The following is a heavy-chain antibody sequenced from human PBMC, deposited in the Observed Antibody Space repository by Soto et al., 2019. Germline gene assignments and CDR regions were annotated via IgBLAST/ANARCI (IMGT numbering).Heavy chain of an antibody. J-gene: IGHJ6*02. V-gene: IGHV4-31*03. CDR1: GGSISSGGYY. D-gene: IGHD3-10*01. CDR3: ARELGGSGSYYYYGMDV. Sequence: SETLSLTCTVSGGSISSGGYYWSWIRQHPGKGLEWIGYIYYSGSTYYNPSLKSRVTISVDTSKNQFSLKLSSVTAADTAVYYCARELGGSGSYYYYGMDVWGQGTTVTVSS. CDR2: IYYSGST.